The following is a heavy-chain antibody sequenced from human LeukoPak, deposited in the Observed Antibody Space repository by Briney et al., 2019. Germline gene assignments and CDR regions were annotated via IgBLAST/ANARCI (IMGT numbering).Heavy chain of an antibody. Sequence: SETLSLTCTVSGGSISSSNYYWGWIRQPPGKGLDWIGYIYYTGSTYYNPSLKSRISISLDTSKNQFSLKLNSVTAADTAVYYCARKSVAVRDAFDIWGQGTMVTVSS. CDR3: ARKSVAVRDAFDI. CDR2: IYYTGST. J-gene: IGHJ3*02. V-gene: IGHV4-61*05. D-gene: IGHD6-19*01. CDR1: GGSISSSNYY.